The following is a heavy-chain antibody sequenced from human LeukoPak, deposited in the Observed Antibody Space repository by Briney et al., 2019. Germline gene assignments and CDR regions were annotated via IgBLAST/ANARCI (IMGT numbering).Heavy chain of an antibody. CDR1: GFTLSSYA. J-gene: IGHJ4*02. CDR3: AKSEVTTASFDT. V-gene: IGHV3-30-3*02. Sequence: GGSLTLSCAASGFTLSSYAMLWVRQAPGRGREWVAVISYDGSNKYCAGSVNGPFPISRDNSQNTRYLQTNRLRAEDTAVYYCAKSEVTTASFDTWGEGTPGTASP. CDR2: ISYDGSNK. D-gene: IGHD4-17*01.